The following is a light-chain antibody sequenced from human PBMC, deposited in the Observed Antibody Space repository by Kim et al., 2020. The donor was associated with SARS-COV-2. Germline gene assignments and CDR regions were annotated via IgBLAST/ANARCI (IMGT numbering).Light chain of an antibody. Sequence: QGAHVPSAGSSSNIEAGYDEHWYQQHPGTAPKLLIFGNSDRPSGVPDRFSGSRSGTSASLAVTGLQAEDEADYYCQSYDSSLIHWVFGGGTKLTVL. V-gene: IGLV1-40*01. J-gene: IGLJ3*02. CDR3: QSYDSSLIHWV. CDR1: SSNIEAGYD. CDR2: GNS.